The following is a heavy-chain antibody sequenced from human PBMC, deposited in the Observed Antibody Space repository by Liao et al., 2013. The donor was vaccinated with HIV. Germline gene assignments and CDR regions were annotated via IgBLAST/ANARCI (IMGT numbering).Heavy chain of an antibody. CDR1: GGSLSGHS. Sequence: VQLQQWGAGLLKPSETLSLTCAVYGGSLSGHSWTWIRQAPGKGLEWIGEFNHSGGSNYNPSLKRRVTISIDTSKNQFSLKLTSVTAADTAVFYCARGGXASALDSWGQGTLVAVSS. J-gene: IGHJ4*02. CDR3: ARGGXASALDS. CDR2: FNHSGGS. V-gene: IGHV4-34*01.